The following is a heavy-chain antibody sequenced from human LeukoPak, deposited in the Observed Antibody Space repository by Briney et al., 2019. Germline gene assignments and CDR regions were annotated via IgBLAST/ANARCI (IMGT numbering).Heavy chain of an antibody. CDR2: ISSSRSTI. Sequence: QPGGSLRLSCAASGFTFSSYSMNWVRQAPGKGLEWVSYISSSRSTIYYADSVKGRFTISRDNAKNSLYLQMNSLRAEDTALYYCAKGARWDGGNLNWFDPWGQGTLVTVSS. CDR3: AKGARWDGGNLNWFDP. D-gene: IGHD4-23*01. V-gene: IGHV3-48*04. CDR1: GFTFSSYS. J-gene: IGHJ5*02.